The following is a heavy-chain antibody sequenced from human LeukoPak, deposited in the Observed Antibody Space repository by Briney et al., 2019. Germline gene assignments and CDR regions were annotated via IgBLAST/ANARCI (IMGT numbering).Heavy chain of an antibody. CDR2: IYYSGST. D-gene: IGHD3-22*01. V-gene: IGHV4-59*01. CDR3: ARGGSGYYRRWTLDY. CDR1: GGSISSYY. Sequence: SGPTLVKHSETLSLTCTVSGGSISSYYWSWIRQPPGKGLEWIGYIYYSGSTNYNPSLKSRVTISVDTSKNQFSLKLSSVTAADTAVYYCARGGSGYYRRWTLDYWGQGTLVTVSS. J-gene: IGHJ4*02.